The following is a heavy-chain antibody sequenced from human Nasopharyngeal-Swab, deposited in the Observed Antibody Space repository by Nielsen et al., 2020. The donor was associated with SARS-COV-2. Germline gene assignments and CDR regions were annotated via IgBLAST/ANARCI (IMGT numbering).Heavy chain of an antibody. CDR3: AKSGSGSHYSSSDY. V-gene: IGHV3-23*01. CDR1: GFTFSSYA. Sequence: GESLKISCTAPGFTFSSYAMTWVRQAPGKGLGWVSGISGSGDSTYCADSVKGRFTISRDNSKNTLYLQMNSLRVEDTAVYYCAKSGSGSHYSSSDYWGQGTLLIASS. D-gene: IGHD1-26*01. J-gene: IGHJ4*02. CDR2: ISGSGDST.